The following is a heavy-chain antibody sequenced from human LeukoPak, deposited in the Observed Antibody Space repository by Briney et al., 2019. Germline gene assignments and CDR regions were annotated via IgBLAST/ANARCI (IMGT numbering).Heavy chain of an antibody. CDR1: GYTFTGYY. D-gene: IGHD3-22*01. CDR3: ARDSEDYYDSSGYRY. J-gene: IGHJ4*02. CDR2: INPSSGGT. Sequence: ASVKVSCKASGYTFTGYYMHWVRQAPGQGLEWMGRINPSSGGTNYAQKFQGRVTMTRDTSISTAYMELSRLRSDDTAVYYCARDSEDYYDSSGYRYWGQGTLVTVSS. V-gene: IGHV1-2*06.